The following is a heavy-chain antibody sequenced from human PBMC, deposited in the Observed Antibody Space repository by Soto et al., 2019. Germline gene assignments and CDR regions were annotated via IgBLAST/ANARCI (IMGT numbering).Heavy chain of an antibody. CDR3: AGYSDGWRNGY. Sequence: PSETLSLTCAVSGYSISSGYYWGWIRQPPGEGLEWIGCMSHSGRTYNNPSLKSRVTISRDTSKNQFSLQLTSVTAADTAVYYCAGYSDGWRNGYWVQATLVTLSA. D-gene: IGHD6-19*01. CDR2: MSHSGRT. J-gene: IGHJ4*02. CDR1: GYSISSGYY. V-gene: IGHV4-38-2*01.